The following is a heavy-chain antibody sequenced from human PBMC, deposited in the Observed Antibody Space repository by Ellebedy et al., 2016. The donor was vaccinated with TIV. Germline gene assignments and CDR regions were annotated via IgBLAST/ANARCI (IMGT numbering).Heavy chain of an antibody. CDR3: VVGLFHP. D-gene: IGHD3/OR15-3a*01. V-gene: IGHV1-8*02. CDR1: GYTFTNYG. J-gene: IGHJ5*02. CDR2: VNPESGNT. Sequence: AASVKVSCKASGYTFTNYGITRVRQAPGQGLEWMGWVNPESGNTGYAPKFRGRVTMTLDTSTSTAYMELSSLRSDDTAVYYCVVGLFHPWGQGTLVSVSS.